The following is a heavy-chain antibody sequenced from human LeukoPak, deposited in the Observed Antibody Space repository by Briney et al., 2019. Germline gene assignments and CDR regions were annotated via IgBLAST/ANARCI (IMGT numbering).Heavy chain of an antibody. Sequence: PGGSLSLSWAASGFTFSSYWLSWFGQAPGRGLEWVANIEQDGSEKYYVDSVKGRFTISRDNAKNSLYLQMNSLRAEDSAVYYCARAMDVDYWGQGTLVTVSS. CDR2: IEQDGSEK. D-gene: IGHD3/OR15-3a*01. CDR3: ARAMDVDY. J-gene: IGHJ4*02. CDR1: GFTFSSYW. V-gene: IGHV3-7*03.